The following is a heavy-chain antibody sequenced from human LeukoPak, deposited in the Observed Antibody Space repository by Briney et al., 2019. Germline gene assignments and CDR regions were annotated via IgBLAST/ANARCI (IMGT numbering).Heavy chain of an antibody. CDR3: ARLPPALYDILTGCPDY. CDR1: GYSFTSYW. Sequence: GESLKISCKGSGYSFTSYWIGWVRQMPGKGLEWMGIIYPGDSDTRYSPSFQGQVTISADKSISTAYQQWSSLKASDTAMYYCARLPPALYDILTGCPDYWGQGTLVTVSS. D-gene: IGHD3-9*01. J-gene: IGHJ4*02. CDR2: IYPGDSDT. V-gene: IGHV5-51*01.